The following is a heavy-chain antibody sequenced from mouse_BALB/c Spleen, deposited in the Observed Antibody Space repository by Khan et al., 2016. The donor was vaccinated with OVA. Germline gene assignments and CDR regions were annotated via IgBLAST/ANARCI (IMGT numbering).Heavy chain of an antibody. CDR3: ARWGNSYFDY. CDR2: ISYSGST. J-gene: IGHJ2*01. Sequence: EVQLQESGPGLVKPSQSLSLTCTVTGYSITSDYAWNWIRQFPENKLEWMGYISYSGSTSYNPSLKSRISITRDTSKNQFFLQLNSVTTEDTAKYYCARWGNSYFDYWGQGTTLTVSS. CDR1: GYSITSDYA. V-gene: IGHV3-2*02.